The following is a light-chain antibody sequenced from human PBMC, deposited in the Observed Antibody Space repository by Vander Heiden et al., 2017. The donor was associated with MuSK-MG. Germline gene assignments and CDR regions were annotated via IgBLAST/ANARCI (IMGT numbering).Light chain of an antibody. CDR2: GAS. CDR3: QQYGSSPPFT. Sequence: VLTQSPGTLSLSPGERATLPCRAGQSVSSNYLAWYQQIPGQAPRLLIYGASSRATGIPDRFSGSGSGTDFTLTISRLEPEDFAVYYCQQYGSSPPFTFGQGTKVEIK. CDR1: QSVSSNY. V-gene: IGKV3-20*01. J-gene: IGKJ2*01.